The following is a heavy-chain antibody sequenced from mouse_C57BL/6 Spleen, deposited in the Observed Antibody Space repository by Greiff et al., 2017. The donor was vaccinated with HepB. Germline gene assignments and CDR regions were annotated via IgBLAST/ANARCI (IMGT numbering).Heavy chain of an antibody. CDR1: GFSLTSYG. J-gene: IGHJ3*01. CDR3: ARHGDYGNYYAY. Sequence: QVQLKDSGPGLVAPSQSLSITCTVSGFSLTSYGVHWVRQPPGKGLEWLVVIWSDGSTTYNSALKSRLSISKDNSKSQVFLKMNSLQTDDTAMYYCARHGDYGNYYAYWGQGTLVTVSA. V-gene: IGHV2-6-1*01. CDR2: IWSDGST. D-gene: IGHD2-1*01.